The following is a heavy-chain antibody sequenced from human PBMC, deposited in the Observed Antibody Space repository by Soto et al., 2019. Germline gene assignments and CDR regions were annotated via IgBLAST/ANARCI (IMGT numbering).Heavy chain of an antibody. J-gene: IGHJ3*02. V-gene: IGHV3-9*01. CDR2: ISWNSGSI. Sequence: EVQLVESGGGLVQPGRSLRLSCAASGFTFDDYAMHWVRQAPGKGLEWVSGISWNSGSIGYADSVKGRFTISRDNAKNSLYLQMNSLRAEDTAVYYCARVKRSGGSCGAFDIWGQGTMVTVSS. CDR3: ARVKRSGGSCGAFDI. CDR1: GFTFDDYA. D-gene: IGHD2-15*01.